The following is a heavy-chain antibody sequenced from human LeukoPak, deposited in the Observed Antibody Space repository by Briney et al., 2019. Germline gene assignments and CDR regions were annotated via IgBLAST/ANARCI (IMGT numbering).Heavy chain of an antibody. Sequence: PSETLSLTCSVSGGSISNFYWSWIRQPPGKGLEWIGYIHSNGGTNYNPSLKSRVTMSVDTSKNQFSLKLNSVTAADTAVYYCARLSSGWAFDYWGQGTLVTVSS. CDR2: IHSNGGT. V-gene: IGHV4-59*08. CDR3: ARLSSGWAFDY. D-gene: IGHD6-19*01. J-gene: IGHJ4*02. CDR1: GGSISNFY.